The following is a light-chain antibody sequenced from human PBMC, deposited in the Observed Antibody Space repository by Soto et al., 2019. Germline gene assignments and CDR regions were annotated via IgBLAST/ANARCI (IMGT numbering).Light chain of an antibody. V-gene: IGKV4-1*01. J-gene: IGKJ1*01. Sequence: DIVMTQSPDSLAVSLGERATINCKSSQSVLYSSNNKNYLAWYQQKPGQPPKLLIYWASTRESGVPDRFSGSGSWTDFTLTISSLQAEDVAVYYCQQYYSAWTFDQGTKVEIK. CDR1: QSVLYSSNNKNY. CDR3: QQYYSAWT. CDR2: WAS.